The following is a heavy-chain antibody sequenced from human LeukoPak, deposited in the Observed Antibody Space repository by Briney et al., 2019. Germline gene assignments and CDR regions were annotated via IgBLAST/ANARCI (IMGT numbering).Heavy chain of an antibody. J-gene: IGHJ4*02. CDR2: ISSSSSYI. Sequence: GGSLRLSCAASGFTFSSYSMNWVRQAPGKGLEWVSSISSSSSYIYYADSVKGRFTIFRDNAKNSLYLQMNSLRAEDTAVYYCARVYQGVSLFDGIDYWGQGTLVTVSS. CDR3: ARVYQGVSLFDGIDY. D-gene: IGHD3-10*01. V-gene: IGHV3-21*01. CDR1: GFTFSSYS.